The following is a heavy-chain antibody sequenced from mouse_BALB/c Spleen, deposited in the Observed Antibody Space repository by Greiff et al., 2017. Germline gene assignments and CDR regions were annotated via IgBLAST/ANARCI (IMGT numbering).Heavy chain of an antibody. J-gene: IGHJ4*01. V-gene: IGHV1S56*01. D-gene: IGHD2-1*01. CDR3: ARSDGNHYYAMDY. CDR1: GYTFTSYW. CDR2: IYPGDGST. Sequence: QVQLQQPGAELVKPGASVKLSCKASGYTFTSYWMHWVKQRPGQGLEWIGWIYPGDGSTKYNEKFKGKATLTADKSSSTAYMQLSSLTSENSAVYFCARSDGNHYYAMDYWGQGTSVTVSS.